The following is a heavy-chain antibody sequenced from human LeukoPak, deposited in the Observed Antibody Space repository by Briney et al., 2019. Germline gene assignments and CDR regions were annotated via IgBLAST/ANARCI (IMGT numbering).Heavy chain of an antibody. V-gene: IGHV3-21*04. CDR2: ISSSSSYI. CDR3: ARAVGSSTWENFDY. D-gene: IGHD6-13*01. Sequence: PGGSLRLSCAASGFTFSSYSMNWVRQAPGKGLEWVSSISSSSSYIYYADSVKGRFTISRDNAKNSLYLQMNSLRAEDTAVYYCARAVGSSTWENFDYWGQGTLVTVSS. CDR1: GFTFSSYS. J-gene: IGHJ4*02.